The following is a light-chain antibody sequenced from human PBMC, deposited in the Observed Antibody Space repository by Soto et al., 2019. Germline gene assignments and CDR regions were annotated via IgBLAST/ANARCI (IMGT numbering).Light chain of an antibody. CDR1: LGISTY. CDR2: AAS. V-gene: IGKV1-9*01. J-gene: IGKJ3*01. Sequence: DIQLTQSPSFLSASVGYRVTITCRASLGISTYLAWYQQKPGKAPNLLIYAASTLQSGFPSRVSGSGSGTEFTLTISSLQPEDFATYYCQQVNPYTFGPGTKVDIK. CDR3: QQVNPYT.